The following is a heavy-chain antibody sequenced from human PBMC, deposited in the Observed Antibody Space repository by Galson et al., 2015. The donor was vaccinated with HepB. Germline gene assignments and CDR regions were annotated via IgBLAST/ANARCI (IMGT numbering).Heavy chain of an antibody. J-gene: IGHJ6*02. CDR1: GFTFSSYS. CDR3: HLYGDLRYYYYYGMDV. Sequence: SLRLSCAASGFTFSSYSMNWVRQAPGKGLEWVSSISSSSSYIYYADSVKGRFTISRDNAKNSLYLQVNSLRAEDTAVYYCHLYGDLRYYYYYGMDVWGQGTTVTVSS. D-gene: IGHD4-17*01. CDR2: ISSSSSYI. V-gene: IGHV3-21*01.